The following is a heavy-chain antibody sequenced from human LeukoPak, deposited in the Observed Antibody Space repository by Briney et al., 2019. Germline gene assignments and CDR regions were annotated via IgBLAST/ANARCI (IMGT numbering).Heavy chain of an antibody. CDR2: IYSGGST. CDR1: GFTVSSNY. CDR3: ARPVDDALLWFGEEDLYYYYGMDV. J-gene: IGHJ6*02. Sequence: GGSLRLSRAASGFTVSSNYMSWVRQAPGKGLEWVSVIYSGGSTYYADSVKGRFTISRDNAKNSLYLQMNSLRAEDTAVYYCARPVDDALLWFGEEDLYYYYGMDVWGQGTTVTVSS. D-gene: IGHD3-10*01. V-gene: IGHV3-53*01.